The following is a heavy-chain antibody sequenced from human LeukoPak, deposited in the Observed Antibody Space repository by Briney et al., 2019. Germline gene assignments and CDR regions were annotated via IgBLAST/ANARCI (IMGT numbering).Heavy chain of an antibody. J-gene: IGHJ4*02. V-gene: IGHV3-66*01. CDR3: AKVLGSGWPSYFDY. D-gene: IGHD6-19*01. CDR2: IYSGGST. CDR1: EFSVGSNY. Sequence: GGSLRLSCAASEFSVGSNYMTWVCQAPGKGLEWVSLIYSGGSTYYADSVKGRFTISRDNSKNTLYLQMNSLRAEDTAVYYCAKVLGSGWPSYFDYWGQGTLVTVSS.